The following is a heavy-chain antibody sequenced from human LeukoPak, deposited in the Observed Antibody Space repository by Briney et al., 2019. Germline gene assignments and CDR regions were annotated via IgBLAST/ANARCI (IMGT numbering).Heavy chain of an antibody. J-gene: IGHJ3*02. D-gene: IGHD3-22*01. CDR3: ARSYYYDSPWAFDI. Sequence: SETLSLTCTVSGGSISSYYWSWIRQPSGKGLEWIGYIYYSGSTNYNPSLKSRVTISVDTSKNQFSLKLSSVTAADTAVYYCARSYYYDSPWAFDIWGQGTMVTVSS. CDR2: IYYSGST. V-gene: IGHV4-59*08. CDR1: GGSISSYY.